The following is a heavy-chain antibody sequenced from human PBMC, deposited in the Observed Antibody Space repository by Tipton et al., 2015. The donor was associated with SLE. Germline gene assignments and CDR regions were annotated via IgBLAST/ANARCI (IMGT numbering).Heavy chain of an antibody. V-gene: IGHV3-30*14. CDR2: ISYDGSNK. Sequence: RSLRLSCAASGFTFSNYAMHWVRQAPGKGLEWVAVISYDGSNKYYADSVKGRFTISRDSSKNTVFLQMGTLRAEDMAVYYCARSRLYYDFWPMDVWGKGTTVTVSS. J-gene: IGHJ6*03. CDR1: GFTFSNYA. D-gene: IGHD3-3*01. CDR3: ARSRLYYDFWPMDV.